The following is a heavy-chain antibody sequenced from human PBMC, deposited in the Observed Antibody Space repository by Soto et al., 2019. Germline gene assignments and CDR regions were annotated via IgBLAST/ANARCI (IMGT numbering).Heavy chain of an antibody. CDR1: GFTFSSYS. CDR3: ARGGVDDFGELLYFYYYYSMDV. Sequence: GGSLRLSCAASGFTFSSYSMNWVRQAPGKGLEWVSYISSSSSTIYYADSVKGRFTISRDNAKNSLYLQMNSLRDEDTAVYYCARGGVDDFGELLYFYYYYSMDVWGQGTSVTVSS. V-gene: IGHV3-48*02. D-gene: IGHD3-10*01. CDR2: ISSSSSTI. J-gene: IGHJ6*02.